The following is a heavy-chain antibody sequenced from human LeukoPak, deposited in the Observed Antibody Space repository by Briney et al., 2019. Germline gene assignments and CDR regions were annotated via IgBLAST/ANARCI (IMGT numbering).Heavy chain of an antibody. D-gene: IGHD3-22*01. CDR2: IRYDGSNK. J-gene: IGHJ4*02. CDR1: GFIFSSYG. V-gene: IGHV3-30*02. CDR3: AKGGTKGNYYDSSGYYYEDY. Sequence: PGGSLRLSCAASGFIFSSYGMHWVRQAPGKGLEWVAFIRYDGSNKYYAESVKGRFTISRDNSKNTLYLQMNSLRAEDTAVYYCAKGGTKGNYYDSSGYYYEDYWGQGTLVTVSS.